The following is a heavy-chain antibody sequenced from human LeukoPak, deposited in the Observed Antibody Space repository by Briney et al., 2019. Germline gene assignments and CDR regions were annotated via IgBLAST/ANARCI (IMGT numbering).Heavy chain of an antibody. Sequence: ASVKVSCKASGYTFTSYVISWVRQAPGQGLEWMGWINAYNGNTNCAQKLQGRVTMNRDTSTSTAYMELRSLSSDDTAVYYCARDKSSNFWSGYYDFFDYWGQGTLVTVSS. CDR3: ARDKSSNFWSGYYDFFDY. D-gene: IGHD3-3*01. CDR1: GYTFTSYV. V-gene: IGHV1-18*01. CDR2: INAYNGNT. J-gene: IGHJ4*02.